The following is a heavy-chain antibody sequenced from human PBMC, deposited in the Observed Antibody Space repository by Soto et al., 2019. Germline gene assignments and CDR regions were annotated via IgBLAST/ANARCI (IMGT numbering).Heavy chain of an antibody. CDR2: ISYDGSNK. V-gene: IGHV3-30-3*01. Sequence: GGSLRLSCAASGFTFSSYAMHWVRQAPGKGLEWVAVISYDGSNKYYADSVKGRFTISRDNSKNTLYLQMNSLRAEDTAVYYCVTEIRVSFDYWGQGTLVTVYS. CDR3: VTEIRVSFDY. J-gene: IGHJ4*02. D-gene: IGHD3-3*02. CDR1: GFTFSSYA.